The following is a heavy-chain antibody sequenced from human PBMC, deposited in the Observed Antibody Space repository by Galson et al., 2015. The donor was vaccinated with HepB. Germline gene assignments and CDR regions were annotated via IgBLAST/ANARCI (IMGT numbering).Heavy chain of an antibody. Sequence: SLRLYGPAPGFTLHRHSIHWVRQAPRKGLGWVPFIWLDGSDKYYADSVKGRFSISRDNFKNTVYLQMNSLRVDDTAFYHCVRTPPRASTVYYYYGMDVWGQGTTVTVSS. CDR1: GFTLHRHS. CDR3: VRTPPRASTVYYYYGMDV. D-gene: IGHD4-17*01. CDR2: IWLDGSDK. J-gene: IGHJ6*02. V-gene: IGHV3-33*01.